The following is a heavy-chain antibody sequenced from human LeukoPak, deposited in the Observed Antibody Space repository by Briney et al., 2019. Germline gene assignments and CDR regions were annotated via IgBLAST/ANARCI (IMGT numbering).Heavy chain of an antibody. J-gene: IGHJ4*02. CDR2: IYYSGST. Sequence: SETLSLTCTVSGGSISGYYWSWIRQPPGKGLEWIGYIYYSGSTNYNPSLKSRVTISVDTSKNQFSLKLSSVTAADTAVYYCARGVGYGSGYFDYWGQGTLVTVSS. CDR1: GGSISGYY. D-gene: IGHD3-10*01. CDR3: ARGVGYGSGYFDY. V-gene: IGHV4-59*01.